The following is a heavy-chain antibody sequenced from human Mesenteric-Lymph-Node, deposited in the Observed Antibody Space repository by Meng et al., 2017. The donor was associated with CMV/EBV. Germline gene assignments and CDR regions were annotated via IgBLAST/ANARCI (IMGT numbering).Heavy chain of an antibody. V-gene: IGHV3-11*01. CDR1: GFIFSDYY. CDR2: ISSTGTTI. D-gene: IGHD2-2*01. Sequence: GESLKISCAASGFIFSDYYLTWIRQAPGKGLEWVSSISSTGTTIDYADSVTGRFTISRDKAKKSVYLQMESLRAEDTAVYFCAGGTNTSCYNFACYGMDVWGHGTTVTVSS. CDR3: AGGTNTSCYNFACYGMDV. J-gene: IGHJ6*02.